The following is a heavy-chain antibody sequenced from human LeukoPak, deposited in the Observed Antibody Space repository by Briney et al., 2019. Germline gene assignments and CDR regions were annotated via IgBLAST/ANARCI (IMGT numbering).Heavy chain of an antibody. J-gene: IGHJ4*02. CDR1: GFTFSDYY. Sequence: GGSLRLSCAASGFTFSDYYMSWIRQAPGKGLEWVSYISSSSSYTNYADSVNGRFTISRDNAKNSLYLQMNSLRAEDTAVYYCARSRGSSRGPDYWGQGTLVTVSS. D-gene: IGHD2/OR15-2a*01. CDR3: ARSRGSSRGPDY. V-gene: IGHV3-11*06. CDR2: ISSSSSYT.